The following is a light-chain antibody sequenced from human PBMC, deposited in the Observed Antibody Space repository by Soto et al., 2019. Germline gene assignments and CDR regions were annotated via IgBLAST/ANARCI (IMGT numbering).Light chain of an antibody. J-gene: IGLJ1*01. CDR1: SSNIGSNT. CDR3: ATWDDSLNGYV. V-gene: IGLV1-44*01. Sequence: QSVLTQPPSASGTPGQWVTISCSGSSSNIGSNTVNWYQQLPGTAPKLLIYSTYQRPSGVPDRFSGSKSGTSTSLAISGLQSEDEADYYCATWDDSLNGYVFGTGTKLTVL. CDR2: STY.